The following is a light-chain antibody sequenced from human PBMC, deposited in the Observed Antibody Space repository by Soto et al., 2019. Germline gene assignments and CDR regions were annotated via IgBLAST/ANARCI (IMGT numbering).Light chain of an antibody. V-gene: IGKV3-20*01. CDR3: QHYRSSPLP. CDR2: DAS. CDR1: QSVSNN. J-gene: IGKJ5*01. Sequence: IVMTQSPETLSVSPGERVALSCSACQSVSNNLVWYQQKPGHAPRLLIYDASNRATGIPARFSGSGSGTDFTLTISILEPEDFAVYYYQHYRSSPLPFGHGTRLDIK.